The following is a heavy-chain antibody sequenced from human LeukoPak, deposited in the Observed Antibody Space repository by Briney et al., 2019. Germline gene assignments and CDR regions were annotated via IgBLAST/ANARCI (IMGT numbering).Heavy chain of an antibody. CDR1: GFTFSSYS. CDR2: ISGSGNTI. D-gene: IGHD6-25*01. Sequence: PGGSLRLSCAASGFTFSSYSMNWVRQAPGKGLEWISYISGSGNTIYYADSVKGRFTISRNDAKNSLFLRMNSLTAEDTAVYYCARVGKAATSLDYWGQGTLVTVSS. CDR3: ARVGKAATSLDY. V-gene: IGHV3-48*04. J-gene: IGHJ4*02.